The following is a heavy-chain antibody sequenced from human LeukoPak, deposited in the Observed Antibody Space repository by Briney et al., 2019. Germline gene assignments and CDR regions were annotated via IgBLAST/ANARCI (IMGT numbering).Heavy chain of an antibody. Sequence: SETLSLTCTVSGDSISNYYWTWIRQPPGKGLGWIGYIYYSGTTNYNPSLKSRVTISVDTSKNQFSLRLSSVTAADTAVYYCARQYCSSTSCYGEVDYWGQGTLVTVSS. CDR2: IYYSGTT. V-gene: IGHV4-59*08. J-gene: IGHJ4*02. D-gene: IGHD2-2*01. CDR3: ARQYCSSTSCYGEVDY. CDR1: GDSISNYY.